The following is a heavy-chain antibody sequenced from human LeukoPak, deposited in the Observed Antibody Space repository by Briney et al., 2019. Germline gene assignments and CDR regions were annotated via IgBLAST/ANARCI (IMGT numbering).Heavy chain of an antibody. Sequence: PGGSLRLSCAASGFTFSSYWMSWVRQAPGKGLGWVANIKQDGSEKNYVDSVKGRFTISRDNAKNSLYLQMNSLRAEDTAVYYCARVKSGYSYGPHYYYYYYMDVWGKGTTVTVSS. D-gene: IGHD5-18*01. CDR3: ARVKSGYSYGPHYYYYYYMDV. J-gene: IGHJ6*03. CDR2: IKQDGSEK. CDR1: GFTFSSYW. V-gene: IGHV3-7*04.